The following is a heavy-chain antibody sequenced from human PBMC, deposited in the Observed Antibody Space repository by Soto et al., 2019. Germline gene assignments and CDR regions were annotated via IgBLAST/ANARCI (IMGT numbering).Heavy chain of an antibody. CDR1: GGTFSSYT. V-gene: IGHV1-69*02. D-gene: IGHD3-10*01. CDR3: ARGKTVYYGMDV. CDR2: IIPILGIT. Sequence: QVQLVQSGAEVKKPGSSVKVSCKASGGTFSSYTISWVRQAPGQGLEWMGRIIPILGITNYAQKFQGRVTITADKSTSTADMELSSLRSEDTAVYYCARGKTVYYGMDVWGQGTTVTVSS. J-gene: IGHJ6*02.